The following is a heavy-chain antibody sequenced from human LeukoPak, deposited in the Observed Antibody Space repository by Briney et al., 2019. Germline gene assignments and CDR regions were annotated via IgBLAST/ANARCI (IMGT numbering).Heavy chain of an antibody. V-gene: IGHV3-20*04. CDR1: GFTFDDYG. CDR2: LNWNGGST. J-gene: IGHJ3*02. D-gene: IGHD5-18*01. Sequence: GGSLRLSCAASGFTFDDYGMSWVRQAPGKGLEWGSGLNWNGGSTGYADSVKGRFIISRDNAKNCLYLQMNSLRAEDTAVYYCAKVRDTRHAFDIWGQGTMVTVSS. CDR3: AKVRDTRHAFDI.